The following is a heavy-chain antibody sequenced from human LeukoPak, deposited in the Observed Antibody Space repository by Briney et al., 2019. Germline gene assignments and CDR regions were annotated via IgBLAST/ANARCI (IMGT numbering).Heavy chain of an antibody. J-gene: IGHJ5*02. CDR1: GYTFTSYA. Sequence: ASMKVSCKASGYTFTSYAMNWVRQAPGQGLEWMGWINTNTGNPTYAQGFTGRFVFSLDTSVSTAYLQISSLKAEDTAVYYCARDSCSGGSCYPGSQWFDPWGQGTLVTVSS. D-gene: IGHD2-15*01. V-gene: IGHV7-4-1*02. CDR2: INTNTGNP. CDR3: ARDSCSGGSCYPGSQWFDP.